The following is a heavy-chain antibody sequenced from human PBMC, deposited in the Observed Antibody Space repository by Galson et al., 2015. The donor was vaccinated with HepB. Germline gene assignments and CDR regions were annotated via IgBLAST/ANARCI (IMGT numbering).Heavy chain of an antibody. CDR3: AKYHSARNWDTGYYYYMDV. J-gene: IGHJ6*03. D-gene: IGHD1/OR15-1a*01. V-gene: IGHV3-23*01. CDR2: ISGSGGST. CDR1: GYTFSSYA. Sequence: SCKASGYTFSSYAMSWVRQAPGKGLEWVSAISGSGGSTYYADSVKGRFTISRDNSKNTLYLQMNSLRAEDTAVYYCAKYHSARNWDTGYYYYMDVWGKGTTVTVSS.